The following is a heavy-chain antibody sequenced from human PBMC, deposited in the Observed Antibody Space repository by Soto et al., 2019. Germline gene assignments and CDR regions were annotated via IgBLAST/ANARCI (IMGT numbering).Heavy chain of an antibody. CDR2: IHYSGRT. J-gene: IGHJ5*02. V-gene: IGHV4-31*03. D-gene: IGHD4-17*01. Sequence: QVQLQESGPGLVKPSQTLSLTCTVSGGPISGGGYYWSWIRQHPGKGLEWIGLIHYSGRTFYNPSLKSRLTISIDTSKDQFSLKLSSVTAADTAIYYCARETPGKDYGDLGCLDPWGQGTLVTVSS. CDR3: ARETPGKDYGDLGCLDP. CDR1: GGPISGGGYY.